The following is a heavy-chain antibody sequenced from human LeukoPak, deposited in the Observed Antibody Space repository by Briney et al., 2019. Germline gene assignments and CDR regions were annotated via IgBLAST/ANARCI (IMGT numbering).Heavy chain of an antibody. CDR2: ISGSGGST. CDR3: AKDSLSSSSRDEAFDI. V-gene: IGHV3-23*01. Sequence: QPGGSLRLSCAASGFTFSSYAMSWVRQAPGKGLEWVSAISGSGGSTYYADSVKGRFTISRDNSKNTLYLQMNSLRAEDTAVYYCAKDSLSSSSRDEAFDIWGQGTMVTVSS. D-gene: IGHD6-6*01. CDR1: GFTFSSYA. J-gene: IGHJ3*02.